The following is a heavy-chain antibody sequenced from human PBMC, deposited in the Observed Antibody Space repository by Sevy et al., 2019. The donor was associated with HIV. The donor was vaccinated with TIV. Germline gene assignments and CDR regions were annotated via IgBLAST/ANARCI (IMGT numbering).Heavy chain of an antibody. V-gene: IGHV3-64D*06. J-gene: IGHJ6*02. CDR3: VRLVGMSIDYYNGMDV. CDR1: GFTFSSYG. CDR2: INSNGAST. Sequence: GGSLRLSCSASGFTFSSYGMHWVRQAPGKGLELVSAINSNGASTYYADSVKGRFTISRDNSKNTLYLQMSSLRVEDTAVYYCVRLVGMSIDYYNGMDVWGQGTTVTVSS. D-gene: IGHD2-21*01.